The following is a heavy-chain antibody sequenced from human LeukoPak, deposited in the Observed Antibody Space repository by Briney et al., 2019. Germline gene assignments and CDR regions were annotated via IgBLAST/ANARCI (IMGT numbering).Heavy chain of an antibody. Sequence: PGGSLRLSCAASGFTFSTYWMHWVRQAPGKGLVWVSRIDSDGGSTTYADSVKGRFTISRDNAKNMLYLQMNSLRAEDTAVYYCARDRCFGMDVWGQGTTVTVSS. D-gene: IGHD3-16*01. V-gene: IGHV3-74*01. CDR1: GFTFSTYW. CDR2: IDSDGGST. CDR3: ARDRCFGMDV. J-gene: IGHJ6*02.